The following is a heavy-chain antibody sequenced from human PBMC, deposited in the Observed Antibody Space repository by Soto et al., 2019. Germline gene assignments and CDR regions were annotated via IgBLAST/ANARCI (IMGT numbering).Heavy chain of an antibody. CDR2: ISSSGSTI. V-gene: IGHV3-48*03. J-gene: IGHJ3*02. CDR1: GFTFSSYE. D-gene: IGHD2-2*01. Sequence: GGSLRLSCAASGFTFSSYEMNWVRQAPGKGLEGGSYISSSGSTIYYTDSVKGRFTISRDHAKNSLYLQMKSLRAEDTAVYYCASNLGYCSSTSCSEGAFDIWGQGTMVTVSS. CDR3: ASNLGYCSSTSCSEGAFDI.